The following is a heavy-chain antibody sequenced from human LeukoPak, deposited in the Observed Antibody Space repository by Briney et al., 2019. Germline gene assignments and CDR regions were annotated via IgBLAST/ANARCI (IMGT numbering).Heavy chain of an antibody. CDR2: IIPIFGTA. V-gene: IGHV1-69*13. D-gene: IGHD2-2*01. CDR3: ARRTSEGGFDP. J-gene: IGHJ5*02. CDR1: GGTFSSYA. Sequence: ASMKVSCKASGGTFSSYAISWVRQAPGQGLEWMGGIIPIFGTANYAQKFQGRVTITADESTSTAYMELSSLRSEDTAVYYCARRTSEGGFDPWGQGTLVTVSS.